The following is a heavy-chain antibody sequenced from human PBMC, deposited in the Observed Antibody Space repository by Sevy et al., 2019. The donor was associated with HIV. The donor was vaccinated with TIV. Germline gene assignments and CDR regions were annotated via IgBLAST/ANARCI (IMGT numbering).Heavy chain of an antibody. J-gene: IGHJ3*02. CDR1: GFTFSSYD. CDR3: ARGGSIAAHAFDI. V-gene: IGHV3-13*01. D-gene: IGHD6-6*01. CDR2: IGTAGDT. Sequence: GGSLRLSCAASGFTFSSYDMRWVRQATGKGLEWVSAIGTAGDTYYPGSVKGRFTISRENAQNSLYLQMNSLSAGDTAVYYCARGGSIAAHAFDIWGQRTMVTVSS.